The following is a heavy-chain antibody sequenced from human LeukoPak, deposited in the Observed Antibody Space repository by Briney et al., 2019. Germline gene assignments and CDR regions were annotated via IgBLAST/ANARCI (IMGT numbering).Heavy chain of an antibody. CDR3: ARDPVSYDFWSGSVYMDV. CDR2: ISSSSSYI. CDR1: GFTFSSYS. J-gene: IGHJ6*03. D-gene: IGHD3-3*01. V-gene: IGHV3-21*01. Sequence: GGSLRLSCAASGFTFSSYSMNWVRQAPGKGLEWVSSISSSSSYIYYADSVKGRFTIPRDNAKNSLYLQMNSLRAEDTAVYYCARDPVSYDFWSGSVYMDVWGKGTTVTVSS.